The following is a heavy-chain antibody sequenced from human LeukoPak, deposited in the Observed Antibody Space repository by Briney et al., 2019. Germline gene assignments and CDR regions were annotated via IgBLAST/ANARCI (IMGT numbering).Heavy chain of an antibody. J-gene: IGHJ4*02. D-gene: IGHD4-23*01. CDR2: VFSTGNA. Sequence: PSESLSLTCTVSGASLTRPTYYQWSWIRRPPGKGLALIGKVFSTGNAIINPSLTSRVTMSLDTSNTQLSLKLLSVTAEDSAVYYCARFRSGGFYFFDSWGQGALVTVSS. CDR3: ARFRSGGFYFFDS. V-gene: IGHV4-61*01. CDR1: GASLTRPTYY.